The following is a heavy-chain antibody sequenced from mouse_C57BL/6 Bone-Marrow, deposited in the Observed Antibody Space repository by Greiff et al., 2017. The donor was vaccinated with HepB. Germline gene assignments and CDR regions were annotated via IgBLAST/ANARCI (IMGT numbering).Heavy chain of an antibody. Sequence: EVKVVESGGGLVKPGGSLKLSCAASGFTFSSYAMSWVRQTPEKRLEWVATISDGGSYTYYPDNVKGRFTISRDNAKNNLYLQMSHLKSEDTAMYYCARDPFYYGSLYYFDYWGQGTTLTVSS. J-gene: IGHJ2*01. D-gene: IGHD1-1*01. CDR1: GFTFSSYA. V-gene: IGHV5-4*01. CDR3: ARDPFYYGSLYYFDY. CDR2: ISDGGSYT.